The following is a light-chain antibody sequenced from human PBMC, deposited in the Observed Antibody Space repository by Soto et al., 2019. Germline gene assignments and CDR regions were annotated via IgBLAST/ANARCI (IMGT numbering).Light chain of an antibody. CDR3: QPYKTSPLT. V-gene: IGKV1-5*03. Sequence: DIQMTQSPSTLSASVGDRVTITCRASQSISSWLAWYQQKPGKAPNLLIYKASNLESGDPSRFSASGSGTEFTLTISSLQPDDYATYYYQPYKTSPLTFGGGTNVEIK. CDR2: KAS. J-gene: IGKJ4*01. CDR1: QSISSW.